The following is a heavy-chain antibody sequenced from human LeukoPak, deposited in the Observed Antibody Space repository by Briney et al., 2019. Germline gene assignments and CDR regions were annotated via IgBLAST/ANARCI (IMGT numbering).Heavy chain of an antibody. CDR3: AHSPSFPYYFDY. V-gene: IGHV2-5*01. CDR1: GFSLSSSGVG. Sequence: ESRPTPLNPTQTLTLTCSFSGFSLSSSGVGVGWIRQPPGKALEWLALIYWNDDKRYSPSLKSRLTITKDTSKNQVVLTMTNMDPVDTATYYCAHSPSFPYYFDYWGQGTLVTVSS. J-gene: IGHJ4*02. CDR2: IYWNDDK. D-gene: IGHD3-16*02.